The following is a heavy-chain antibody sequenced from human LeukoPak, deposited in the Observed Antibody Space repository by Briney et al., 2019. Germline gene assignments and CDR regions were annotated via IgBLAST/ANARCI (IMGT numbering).Heavy chain of an antibody. CDR1: GFTFSRYG. V-gene: IGHV3-33*01. CDR2: IWLDGSNK. Sequence: GGSLRLSCTASGFTFSRYGMHWVRQAPGQGLEWVALIWLDGSNKYYADSVKGRFTISRDNSKNTLYLQMNSLRAEDTAVYYCTRDRAVTHFDYWGQGTLVTVSS. J-gene: IGHJ4*02. D-gene: IGHD5-18*01. CDR3: TRDRAVTHFDY.